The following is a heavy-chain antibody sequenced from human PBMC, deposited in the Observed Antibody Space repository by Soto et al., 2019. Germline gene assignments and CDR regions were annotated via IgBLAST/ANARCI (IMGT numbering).Heavy chain of an antibody. CDR2: ISGSGDRT. CDR3: AKDVADCTSTSCYNKWSDP. D-gene: IGHD2-2*02. V-gene: IGHV3-23*01. J-gene: IGHJ5*02. Sequence: EVQLLESGGGLGQPGGSLRLSCAASGFTFYNYAMSWVRQAPGKGLEWVSGISGSGDRTYYADSVKGRFTISRDKSKKTLSLQMNRLRVEDTAIYYCAKDVADCTSTSCYNKWSDPWGQGTLVSVSS. CDR1: GFTFYNYA.